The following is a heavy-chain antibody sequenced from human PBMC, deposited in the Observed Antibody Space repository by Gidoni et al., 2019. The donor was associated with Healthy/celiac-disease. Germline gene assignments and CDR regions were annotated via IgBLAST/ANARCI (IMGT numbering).Heavy chain of an antibody. CDR3: AKPSGWWGYFDY. Sequence: QVQLVESGGGVVQPGRSLRLSCAASGFTFSSYGMHWVRQAPGKGLEWVAVISYDGSNKYYADSVKGRFTISRDNSKNTLYLQMNSLRAEDTAVYYCAKPSGWWGYFDYWGQGTLVTVSS. V-gene: IGHV3-30*18. D-gene: IGHD6-19*01. CDR1: GFTFSSYG. CDR2: ISYDGSNK. J-gene: IGHJ4*02.